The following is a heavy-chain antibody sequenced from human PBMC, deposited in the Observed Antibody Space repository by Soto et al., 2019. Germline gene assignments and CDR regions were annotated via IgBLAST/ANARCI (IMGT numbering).Heavy chain of an antibody. Sequence: QVQLEQSGPEVKRPGTSVKVSCKASGGAFGRYSVSWVRQAPGQGLELIGGVIPVFNTSNYSLKFQGRVAIFADLSTNTVFMELRSLRSEDTALYYCARGDEMTAVTIFEYWGQGTLVTVSS. CDR3: ARGDEMTAVTIFEY. D-gene: IGHD4-17*01. J-gene: IGHJ4*02. CDR2: VIPVFNTS. CDR1: GGAFGRYS. V-gene: IGHV1-69*01.